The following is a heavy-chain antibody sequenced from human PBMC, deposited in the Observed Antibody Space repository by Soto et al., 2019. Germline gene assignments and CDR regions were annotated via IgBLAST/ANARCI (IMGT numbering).Heavy chain of an antibody. D-gene: IGHD6-19*01. CDR3: ARGPPASYRSGGGWYFY. CDR2: IIPIFGTA. CDR1: GGTFSSYA. V-gene: IGHV1-69*12. J-gene: IGHJ4*02. Sequence: QVQLVQSGAEVKKPGSSVKVSCKASGGTFSSYAISWVRQAPGQGLEWMGGIIPIFGTANYAQKFQGRVTMTADESTSTAYMELSSLRSEDTAVYYCARGPPASYRSGGGWYFYWGQGTLVTVSS.